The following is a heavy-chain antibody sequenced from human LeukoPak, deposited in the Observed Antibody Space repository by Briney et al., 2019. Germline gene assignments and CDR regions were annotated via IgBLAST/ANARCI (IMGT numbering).Heavy chain of an antibody. CDR3: ARTVVTLDWYFDL. V-gene: IGHV4-4*02. CDR1: GGSISSSHW. Sequence: SGTLSLTCAVSGGSISSSHWWSWVRQPPGKGLEWIGEIYHSGSTNYNPSLKSRVTISVDKSKNQFSLKLSSVTAADTALYYCARTVVTLDWYFDLWGRGTLVSVSS. D-gene: IGHD4-23*01. J-gene: IGHJ2*01. CDR2: IYHSGST.